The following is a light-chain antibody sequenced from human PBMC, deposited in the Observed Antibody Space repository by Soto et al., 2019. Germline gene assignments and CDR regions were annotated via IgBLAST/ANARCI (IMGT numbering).Light chain of an antibody. CDR2: EVS. CDR3: TSYTTISTLA. Sequence: QSALTQPASVSGSPGQLITISCTGTSSDVGGYNYVSWYQQHPGKVPKLMIYEVSYRPSGVSNRFSGSKSGNTASLTISGLQAEDEADYYCTSYTTISTLAFGGGTKLTVL. CDR1: SSDVGGYNY. J-gene: IGLJ3*02. V-gene: IGLV2-14*01.